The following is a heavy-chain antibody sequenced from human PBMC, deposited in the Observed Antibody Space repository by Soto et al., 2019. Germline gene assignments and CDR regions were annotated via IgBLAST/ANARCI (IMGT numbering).Heavy chain of an antibody. CDR1: GFTFDDYA. CDR2: ISWNSGSI. J-gene: IGHJ4*02. CDR3: AKDSVRYYDILTGYYLFDY. V-gene: IGHV3-9*01. D-gene: IGHD3-9*01. Sequence: GGSLRLSCAASGFTFDDYAMHWVRQAPGKGLEWVSGISWNSGSIGYADSVKGRFTISRDNAKNSLYLQMNSLRAEDTALYYCAKDSVRYYDILTGYYLFDYWGQGTLVTVSS.